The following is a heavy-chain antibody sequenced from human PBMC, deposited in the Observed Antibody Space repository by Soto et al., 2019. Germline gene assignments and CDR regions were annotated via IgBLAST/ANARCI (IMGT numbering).Heavy chain of an antibody. CDR3: ARDSFAQRYNWNDDAFDI. D-gene: IGHD1-20*01. CDR1: GYTFTSYG. Sequence: GASVKVSCKASGYTFTSYGISWVRQAPGQGLEWMGWISAYNGNTNYAQKLQGRVTMTTDTSTSTAYMELRSLRSDDTAVYYCARDSFAQRYNWNDDAFDIWGQGTMVTVSS. CDR2: ISAYNGNT. V-gene: IGHV1-18*01. J-gene: IGHJ3*02.